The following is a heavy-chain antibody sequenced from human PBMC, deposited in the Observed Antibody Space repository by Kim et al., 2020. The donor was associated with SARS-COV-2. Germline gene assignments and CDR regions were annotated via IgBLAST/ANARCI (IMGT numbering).Heavy chain of an antibody. CDR1: GYFTDYY. V-gene: IGHV1-2*06. J-gene: IGHJ3*02. CDR3: TRKGVGAAYDI. Sequence: ASVKVSCKASGYFTDYYMHWLRQAPGQGLEWMGRINPNSGATDYAQKFQGRVTMTTDTSISTAYVELSSLRSDDTALYFCTRKGVGAAYDIWGQGTMVTV. CDR2: INPNSGAT.